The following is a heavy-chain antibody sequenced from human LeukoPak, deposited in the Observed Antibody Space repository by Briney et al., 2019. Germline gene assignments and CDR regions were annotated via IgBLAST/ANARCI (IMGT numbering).Heavy chain of an antibody. CDR1: GYTFTCYC. V-gene: IGHV1-2*02. D-gene: IGHD2-2*01. J-gene: IGHJ4*01. CDR3: ARGVSNIVVVPAADFDY. Sequence: ASVKVSCKASGYTFTCYCMHWVRQAPGQGLEWMGWFNPESGGTNYAQKFQGRVTMTRDTSISTAYMELSSLRSEDMAVYYCARGVSNIVVVPAADFDYWGQGTLVTVSS. CDR2: FNPESGGT.